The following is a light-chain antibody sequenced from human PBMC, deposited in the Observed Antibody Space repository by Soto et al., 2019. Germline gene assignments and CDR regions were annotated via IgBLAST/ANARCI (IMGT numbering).Light chain of an antibody. CDR3: TSYTSSSTYV. J-gene: IGLJ1*01. CDR1: SSDVGGYNY. CDR2: DVT. V-gene: IGLV2-14*03. Sequence: QYVLTQPASVSGSPGQSITISCTGTSSDVGGYNYVFWYQHPPGKAPKLMIYDVTNRPSGVSNRFSGSKSGNTASLTISGLQAEDEADYYCTSYTSSSTYVFGTGTKVTVL.